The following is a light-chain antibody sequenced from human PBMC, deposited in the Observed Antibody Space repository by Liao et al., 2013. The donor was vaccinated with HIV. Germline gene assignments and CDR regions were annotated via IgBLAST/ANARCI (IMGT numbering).Light chain of an antibody. CDR1: NIGTRS. V-gene: IGLV3-21*01. Sequence: SYELTQPPSVSVAPGKTATITCGGDNIGTRSVHWYQHKPGQAPILVMHYDTDRPSGIPERFSGSNSENTATLTISRVEAGDEADYYCQAWDSSTGYVFGTGTKVTVL. CDR3: QAWDSSTGYV. J-gene: IGLJ1*01. CDR2: YDT.